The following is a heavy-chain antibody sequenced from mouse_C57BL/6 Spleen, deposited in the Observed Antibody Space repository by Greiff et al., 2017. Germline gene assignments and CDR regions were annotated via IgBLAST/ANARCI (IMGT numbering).Heavy chain of an antibody. D-gene: IGHD2-4*01. Sequence: QVQLQQPGAELVKPGASVKMSCKASGYTFTSYWITWVKQRPGQGLEWIGDIYPGSGSTNYNEKFKSKATLTVYTSSSTAYMQLSSLTSEDSAVYYCARSRLREDFDYWGQGTTLTVSS. J-gene: IGHJ2*01. CDR3: ARSRLREDFDY. CDR1: GYTFTSYW. CDR2: IYPGSGST. V-gene: IGHV1-55*01.